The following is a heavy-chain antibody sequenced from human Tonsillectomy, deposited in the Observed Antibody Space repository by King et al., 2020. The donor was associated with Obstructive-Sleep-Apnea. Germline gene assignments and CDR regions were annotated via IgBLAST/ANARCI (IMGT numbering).Heavy chain of an antibody. CDR3: ARDRVYGSGGDYGLDV. Sequence: DVQLVESGGGLVQPGGSLRLSCAASRFTFRSYAMSWVRQAPGKGLEWVSSISASGGSTFYADFVKGRFTISRDNFKNTLYLQMNSLRAEDTAVYYCARDRVYGSGGDYGLDVWGQGTTVTVSS. CDR2: ISASGGST. CDR1: RFTFRSYA. V-gene: IGHV3-23*04. D-gene: IGHD3-10*01. J-gene: IGHJ6*02.